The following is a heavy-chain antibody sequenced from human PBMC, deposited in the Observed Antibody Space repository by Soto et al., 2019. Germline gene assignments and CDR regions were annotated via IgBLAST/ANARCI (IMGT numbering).Heavy chain of an antibody. D-gene: IGHD3-16*01. J-gene: IGHJ5*02. CDR1: TDSFSNYF. CDR3: AHLITFGGVHWFDP. V-gene: IGHV4-59*01. CDR2: VYQSGSP. Sequence: PSETLSLTCTVSTDSFSNYFWSWLRQPPGKGLEWIGYVYQSGSPKYNPSLESRVVISTDTSKNQFSLKLSSVTAADTATYYCAHLITFGGVHWFDPWGQGTLVTVSS.